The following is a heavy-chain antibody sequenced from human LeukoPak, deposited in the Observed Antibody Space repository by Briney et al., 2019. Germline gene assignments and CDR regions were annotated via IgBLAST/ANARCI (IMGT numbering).Heavy chain of an antibody. CDR2: IKQDGSEK. Sequence: GGSLRLSCAASGFTFSSYWMSWVRQAPGKGLEWVANIKQDGSEKYYVDSVKGRFTISRDNAKNSLYLQMNSLRAEDTAVYYCAKFFTGEYVRAFDIWGQGTMVTVSS. J-gene: IGHJ3*02. CDR1: GFTFSSYW. D-gene: IGHD3-10*02. CDR3: AKFFTGEYVRAFDI. V-gene: IGHV3-7*01.